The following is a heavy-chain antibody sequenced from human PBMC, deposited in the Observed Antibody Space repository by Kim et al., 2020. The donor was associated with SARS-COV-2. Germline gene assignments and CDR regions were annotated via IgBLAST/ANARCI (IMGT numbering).Heavy chain of an antibody. CDR3: ARGVDTAQEEIVGWFDP. CDR2: IYSGGST. CDR1: GFTVSSNY. Sequence: GGSLRLSCAASGFTVSSNYMSWVRQAPGKGLEWVSVIYSGGSTYYADSVKGRFTISRDNSKNTLYLQMNSLRAEDTAVYYCARGVDTAQEEIVGWFDPWGQGTLVTVSS. V-gene: IGHV3-66*02. J-gene: IGHJ5*02. D-gene: IGHD5-18*01.